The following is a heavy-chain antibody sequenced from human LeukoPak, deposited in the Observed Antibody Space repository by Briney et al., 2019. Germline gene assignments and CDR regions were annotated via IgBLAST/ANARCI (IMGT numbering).Heavy chain of an antibody. D-gene: IGHD3-9*01. CDR3: AAAEHYDILTGYSYFDY. V-gene: IGHV1-58*01. J-gene: IGHJ4*02. CDR2: IVVGSGNT. CDR1: GFTFTSSA. Sequence: SVTVSCKASGFTFTSSAVQWVRQARGQRLEWIGWIVVGSGNTNYAQKFQERVTITRDMSTSTAYMELSSLRSEDTAVYYCAAAEHYDILTGYSYFDYWGQGTLVTVSS.